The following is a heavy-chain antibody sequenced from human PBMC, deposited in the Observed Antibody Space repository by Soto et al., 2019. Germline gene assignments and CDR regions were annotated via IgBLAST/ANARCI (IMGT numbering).Heavy chain of an antibody. CDR2: IYWDDDK. D-gene: IGHD2-2*01. J-gene: IGHJ6*02. CDR1: GFSLSTSGVG. Sequence: QITLKESGPPLVKPTQTLTLTCTFSGFSLSTSGVGVGWIRQPPGKALEWLALIYWDDDKRYSPSLKSRLTITKDTSKNQVVLTMTNMDPVDTATYYCARTVVVPAAGYYYYGMDVWGQGTTVTVSS. CDR3: ARTVVVPAAGYYYYGMDV. V-gene: IGHV2-5*02.